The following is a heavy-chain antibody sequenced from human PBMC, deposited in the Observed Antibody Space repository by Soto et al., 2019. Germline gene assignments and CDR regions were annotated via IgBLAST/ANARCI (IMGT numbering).Heavy chain of an antibody. CDR1: GFTFSSYA. J-gene: IGHJ4*02. D-gene: IGHD6-19*01. Sequence: EVQLLESGGGLVQPGGSRRLSCAASGFTFSSYAMSWVRQAPGKGLDWVSAISVSVGSTYYADSVKGRFTISRDNSKNTLYLQMNSLRAEDTAVYYCAKVERAVAGIIDWGQGTLVTVSS. CDR3: AKVERAVAGIID. V-gene: IGHV3-23*01. CDR2: ISVSVGST.